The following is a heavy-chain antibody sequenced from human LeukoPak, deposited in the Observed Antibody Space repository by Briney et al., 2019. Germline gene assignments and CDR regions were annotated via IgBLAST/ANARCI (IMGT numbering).Heavy chain of an antibody. D-gene: IGHD3-16*01. V-gene: IGHV3-30*18. Sequence: GGSLRLSCVASGXTFSNYGMHWVRQAPGKGLEWVAVISYDGSNKYYADSVKGRFTISRDNSKNTLYLQMNSLRAEDTAVYYCTKGVLGGTQSVSAGLDSWGQGTLVTVSS. J-gene: IGHJ4*02. CDR2: ISYDGSNK. CDR1: GXTFSNYG. CDR3: TKGVLGGTQSVSAGLDS.